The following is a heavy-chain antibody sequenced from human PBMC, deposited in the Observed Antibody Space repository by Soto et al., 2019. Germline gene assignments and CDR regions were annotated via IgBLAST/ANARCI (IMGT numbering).Heavy chain of an antibody. J-gene: IGHJ4*02. CDR3: AKVPLPPYYFDY. D-gene: IGHD1-26*01. CDR1: GFIFSNYG. V-gene: IGHV3-30*18. Sequence: QVQLVDSGGGVVQPGRSLRLSCAASGFIFSNYGMHWVRQAPGKGLEWVALISNDGSKKYYADSVKGRFIISRDNSKKPLYLEINSLRAEDPAVYYCAKVPLPPYYFDYWGQGTLVIVSS. CDR2: ISNDGSKK.